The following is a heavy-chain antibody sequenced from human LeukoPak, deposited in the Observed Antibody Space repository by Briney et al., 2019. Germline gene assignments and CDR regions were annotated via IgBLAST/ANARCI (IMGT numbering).Heavy chain of an antibody. V-gene: IGHV1-2*02. J-gene: IGHJ4*02. CDR2: INPNSGGT. D-gene: IGHD3-10*01. CDR3: ARSFYYGSGSTFDY. CDR1: GYTFTGYY. Sequence: GASVKVSCKAYGYTFTGYYMHCVRQAPGQGLEWMGWINPNSGGTNYAQKFQGRVTMTRDTSISTAYMELSRLRSDDTAVYYCARSFYYGSGSTFDYWGQGTLVTVSS.